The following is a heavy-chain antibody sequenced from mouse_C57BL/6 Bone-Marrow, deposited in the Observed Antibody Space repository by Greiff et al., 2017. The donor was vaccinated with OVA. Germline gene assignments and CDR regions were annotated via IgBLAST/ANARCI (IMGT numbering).Heavy chain of an antibody. V-gene: IGHV5-17*01. J-gene: IGHJ3*01. CDR2: ISSGSSTI. Sequence: EVNVVESGGGLVKPGGSLKLSCAASGFTFSDYGMHWVRQAPEKGLEWVAYISSGSSTIYYADTVKGRFTISRDNAKNTLFLQMTSLRSEDTAMYYCAREGWYPFAYWGQGTLVTVSA. CDR3: AREGWYPFAY. D-gene: IGHD2-1*01. CDR1: GFTFSDYG.